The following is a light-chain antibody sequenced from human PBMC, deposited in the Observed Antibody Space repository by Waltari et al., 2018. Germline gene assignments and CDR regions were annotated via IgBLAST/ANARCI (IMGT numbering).Light chain of an antibody. Sequence: DIQMTQSPSTLSASVRDRVTITCRASQSIGRWLAWYQQKPGKAPKLLIHRASSLESGVPSRFSGSGSETDFTFTISSLQPDDFATYYCQQYNSYPRTFGQGTKVEIK. CDR2: RAS. CDR3: QQYNSYPRT. V-gene: IGKV1-5*03. J-gene: IGKJ1*01. CDR1: QSIGRW.